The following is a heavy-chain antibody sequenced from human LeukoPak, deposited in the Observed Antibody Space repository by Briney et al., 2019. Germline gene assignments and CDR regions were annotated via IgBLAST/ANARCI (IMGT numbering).Heavy chain of an antibody. CDR2: YYCNGSNYNGYT. V-gene: IGHV4-59*01. CDR3: ARGGWFSEY. D-gene: IGHD2-15*01. J-gene: IGHJ4*02. CDR1: RGSINTYY. Sequence: PSETLSLNCTVSRGSINTYYWSWIPQPPGKVPERNRFYYCNGSNYNGYTNYNPSLKSRVTIALDTSKNQFSRKLSSVTSADTAVYDCARGGWFSEYWGQGTLVTVSS.